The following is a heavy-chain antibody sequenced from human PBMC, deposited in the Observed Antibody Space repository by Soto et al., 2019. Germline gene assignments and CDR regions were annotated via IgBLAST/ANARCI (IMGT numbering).Heavy chain of an antibody. V-gene: IGHV4-34*01. J-gene: IGHJ3*02. CDR1: GGFVSSGSYY. D-gene: IGHD1-1*01. CDR3: ARVERGTATTVVDAFDI. CDR2: MSHSGGT. Sequence: QVQLQQWGAGLLKPSETLSLTCAVYGGFVSSGSYYWSWIRQPPGKGLEWIGEMSHSGGTHFNPPLKSRVTISVDTSKNQFSLKMSSVTAADTALYYCARVERGTATTVVDAFDIWGPGTRVTFSS.